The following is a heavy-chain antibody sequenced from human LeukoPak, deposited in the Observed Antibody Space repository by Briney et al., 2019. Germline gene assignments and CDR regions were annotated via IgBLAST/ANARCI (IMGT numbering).Heavy chain of an antibody. CDR3: ARINGDYFFDH. D-gene: IGHD4-17*01. CDR2: IYYSGIT. Sequence: SETLSLTCTVSGGSISVTNYYWGWIRQPPGKRLEWIGSIYYSGITYYNPSLKSRVTISVDTSKNQFSLKLISVTAADTAVYYCARINGDYFFDHWGQGTLATVSS. CDR1: GGSISVTNYY. V-gene: IGHV4-39*01. J-gene: IGHJ4*02.